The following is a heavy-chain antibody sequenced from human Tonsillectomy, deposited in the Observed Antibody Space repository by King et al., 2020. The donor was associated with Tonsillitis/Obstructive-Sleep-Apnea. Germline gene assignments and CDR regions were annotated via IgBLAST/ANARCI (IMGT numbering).Heavy chain of an antibody. CDR3: AREGWCSGGSSYSGWFDP. CDR1: GFTFSSYA. CDR2: ISYDGSNK. Sequence: VQLVESGGGVVQPGRSLRLSCAASGFTFSSYAMHWVRQAPGKGLEWVAVISYDGSNKYYADSVKGRFTISRDNSKNTLYLQMNSLRAEDTAVYYCAREGWCSGGSSYSGWFDPWGQGTLVTVSS. V-gene: IGHV3-30*04. D-gene: IGHD2-15*01. J-gene: IGHJ5*02.